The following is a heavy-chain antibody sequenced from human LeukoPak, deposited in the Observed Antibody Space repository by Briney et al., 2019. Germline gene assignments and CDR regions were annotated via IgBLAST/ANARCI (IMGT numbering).Heavy chain of an antibody. Sequence: PGGSLRLSCAASGFTFNSYAMSWVRQPPGKGLEWVSAISGSGGSTYYADSVKGRFTISRDNSKNTLYLQMNSLRAEDTAVYYCAKNPVIYGSSDYWGQGTLVTVSS. CDR3: AKNPVIYGSSDY. D-gene: IGHD3-10*01. V-gene: IGHV3-23*01. CDR1: GFTFNSYA. J-gene: IGHJ4*02. CDR2: ISGSGGST.